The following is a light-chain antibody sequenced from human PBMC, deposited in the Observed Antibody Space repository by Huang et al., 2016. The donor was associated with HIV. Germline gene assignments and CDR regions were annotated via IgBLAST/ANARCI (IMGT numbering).Light chain of an antibody. CDR3: LQNYNYPYT. V-gene: IGKV1-6*02. Sequence: AIQMTQSPSSLSASVGDRVTITCRASQDIGNDLDWYHQRPGKAPKLRIYTASNLHTEVPSRFSGTGSGTTFTLTINSLQPQDVGTYFCLQNYNYPYTFGQGTKLEIK. CDR1: QDIGND. CDR2: TAS. J-gene: IGKJ2*01.